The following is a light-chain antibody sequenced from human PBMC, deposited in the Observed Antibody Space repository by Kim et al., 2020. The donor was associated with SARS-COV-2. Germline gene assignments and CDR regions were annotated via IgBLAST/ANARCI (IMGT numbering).Light chain of an antibody. CDR3: AAWDDSLSGHWV. Sequence: QSVLTQPPSVSGTPGQTVTISCTGSSSNIGSLYGYWYQQLPGTAPKLLIYRNDQRPSGVPDRFSGSKSGTSASLAISGLRSEDEAEYYCAAWDDSLSGHWVFGGGTQLTVL. CDR1: SSNIGSLY. J-gene: IGLJ3*02. V-gene: IGLV1-47*01. CDR2: RND.